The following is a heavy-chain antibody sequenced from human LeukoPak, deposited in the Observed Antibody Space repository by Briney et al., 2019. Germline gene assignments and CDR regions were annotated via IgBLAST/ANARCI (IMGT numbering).Heavy chain of an antibody. CDR2: INPSGGST. D-gene: IGHD3-16*01. V-gene: IGHV1-46*01. CDR1: GYTFTSYY. CDR3: ASTGVWDLGHFDY. J-gene: IGHJ4*02. Sequence: ASVKVSCKASGYTFTSYYMHWVRQAPGQGLEWMGIINPSGGSTSYAQKFQGRVTMTRDTSTSTVYMELSSLRSEDTAWYYCASTGVWDLGHFDYWGQGTLVTVSS.